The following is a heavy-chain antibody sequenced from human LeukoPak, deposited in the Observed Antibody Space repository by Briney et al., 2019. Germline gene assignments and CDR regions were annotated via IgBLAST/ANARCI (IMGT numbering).Heavy chain of an antibody. CDR1: GFTFDDYG. CDR2: INWNGGSI. V-gene: IGHV3-20*04. J-gene: IGHJ4*02. Sequence: GGSLRLSCAASGFTFDDYGMSWVRQAPGKGLEWVSGINWNGGSIGYADSVKGRFTISRDNAKNSLYLQMNSLRAEDTALYYCTRHEGGGNGMDYWGQGTLVTVSS. CDR3: TRHEGGGNGMDY. D-gene: IGHD2-15*01.